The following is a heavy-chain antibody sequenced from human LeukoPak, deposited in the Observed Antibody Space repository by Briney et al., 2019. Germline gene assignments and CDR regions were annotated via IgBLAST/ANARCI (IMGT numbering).Heavy chain of an antibody. CDR3: ARSSGWYHRGPDYYYYYMDV. J-gene: IGHJ6*03. V-gene: IGHV3-30*04. Sequence: GRSLRLSCAASGFTFSSYAMHWVRQAPGKGLEWVAVISYDGSNKYYADSVKGRFTISRDNSKNTLYLQMNSLRAEDTAVYYCARSSGWYHRGPDYYYYYMDVWGKGTTVTVS. D-gene: IGHD6-19*01. CDR1: GFTFSSYA. CDR2: ISYDGSNK.